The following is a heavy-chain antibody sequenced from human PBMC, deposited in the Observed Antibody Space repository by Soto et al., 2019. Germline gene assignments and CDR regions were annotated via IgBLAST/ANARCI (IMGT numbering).Heavy chain of an antibody. D-gene: IGHD6-6*01. V-gene: IGHV4-59*01. Sequence: SATLSLTCTVSADSISSYYSRWIRQPPGKGPERIGCIYYSGSTNYNPSLKSRVTISVDTSKNQFSLKLSSVTAADTAVYYCARGRGLYSSSSVRAAAGVYYYYGMDVWGQGTTVTVSS. CDR1: ADSISSYY. J-gene: IGHJ6*02. CDR3: ARGRGLYSSSSVRAAAGVYYYYGMDV. CDR2: IYYSGST.